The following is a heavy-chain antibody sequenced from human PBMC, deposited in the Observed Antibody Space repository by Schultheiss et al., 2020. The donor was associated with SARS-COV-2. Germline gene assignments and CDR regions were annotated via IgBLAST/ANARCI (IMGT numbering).Heavy chain of an antibody. CDR3: ARDAGLTPTGGRGMDV. Sequence: SETLSLTCAVYGGSFSGYYWSWVRQPPGKGLEWIGYVRLSGSTDYNPSLRSRVTISVDTSKNQFSLRLTSVTAANTAVYYCARDAGLTPTGGRGMDVWGQGTTVTVSS. V-gene: IGHV4-59*01. D-gene: IGHD3-16*01. CDR1: GGSFSGYY. J-gene: IGHJ6*02. CDR2: VRLSGST.